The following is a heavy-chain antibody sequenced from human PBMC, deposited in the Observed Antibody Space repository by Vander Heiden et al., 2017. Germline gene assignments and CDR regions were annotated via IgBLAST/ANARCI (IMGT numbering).Heavy chain of an antibody. J-gene: IGHJ4*02. V-gene: IGHV3-21*01. Sequence: EVQLVESGGGLVKPGGSLRLSCAASGFTSSSYSMNWVRQARGNGLELVSSLSSSSSYIYYADSVKLRFTISRDNAKNSLYLQMSSLRAEDTAVYYCARDQKAGIAAAGPLDYWGQGTLVTVSS. D-gene: IGHD6-13*01. CDR2: LSSSSSYI. CDR1: GFTSSSYS. CDR3: ARDQKAGIAAAGPLDY.